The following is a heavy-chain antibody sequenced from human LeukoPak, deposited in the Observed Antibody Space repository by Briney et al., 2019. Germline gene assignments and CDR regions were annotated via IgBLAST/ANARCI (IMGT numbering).Heavy chain of an antibody. CDR2: INPNSGGT. Sequence: ASVKVSCKASGYTFTGYYMHWVRQAPGQGLEWMGWINPNSGGTNYTKKFQGRVPMTRDTSTTTAYMELSRLRSDDTAVYYCARGGIEDSGYDINWFDPWGQGTLVTVSS. V-gene: IGHV1-2*02. D-gene: IGHD5-12*01. CDR3: ARGGIEDSGYDINWFDP. J-gene: IGHJ5*02. CDR1: GYTFTGYY.